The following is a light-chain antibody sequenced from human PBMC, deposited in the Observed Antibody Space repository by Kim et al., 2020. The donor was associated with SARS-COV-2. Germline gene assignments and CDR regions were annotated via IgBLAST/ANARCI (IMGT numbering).Light chain of an antibody. CDR2: LNSDGSH. CDR3: QTWGTGIWV. CDR1: SGTGIDA. J-gene: IGLJ1*01. V-gene: IGLV4-69*01. Sequence: APTKHPCTLSSGTGIDAMAWHQQQPGKGPRYLMKLNSDGSHSKGDGIPDRFSGSSSGAERYLTISSLQSEDEADYYCQTWGTGIWVFGTGTKVTVL.